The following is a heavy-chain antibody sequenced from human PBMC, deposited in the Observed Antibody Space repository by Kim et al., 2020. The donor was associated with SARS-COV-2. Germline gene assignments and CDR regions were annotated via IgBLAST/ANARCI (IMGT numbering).Heavy chain of an antibody. V-gene: IGHV3-30*04. D-gene: IGHD5-12*01. CDR2: ISYDGSNK. Sequence: GGSLRLSCAASGFTFSSYAMHWVRQAPGKGLEWVAVISYDGSNKYYADSVKGRFTISRDNSKNTLYLQMNSLRAEDTAVYYCAREMATINPGMDVWGQGTTVTVYS. CDR3: AREMATINPGMDV. CDR1: GFTFSSYA. J-gene: IGHJ6*02.